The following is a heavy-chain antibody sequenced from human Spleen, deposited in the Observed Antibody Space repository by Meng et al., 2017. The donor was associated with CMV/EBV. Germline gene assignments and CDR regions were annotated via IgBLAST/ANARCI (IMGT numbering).Heavy chain of an antibody. J-gene: IGHJ4*02. D-gene: IGHD3-10*01. CDR3: ARVTLVARSKPSFAY. Sequence: ASVKVSCKASGYTFTAHYFHWVRQAPGQGLEWMGWINPNSGVTNYAQELQGRVTMTRDTSISTAYMELSRLRSDDTAIYYCARVTLVARSKPSFAYWGQGTLVTVSS. CDR2: INPNSGVT. V-gene: IGHV1-2*02. CDR1: GYTFTAHY.